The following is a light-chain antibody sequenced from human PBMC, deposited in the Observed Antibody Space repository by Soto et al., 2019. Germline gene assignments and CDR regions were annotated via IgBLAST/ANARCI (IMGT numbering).Light chain of an antibody. Sequence: QLVLTQSPSASASLGASVNLTCTLSSGLSSYAIAWHQQRPERGPRYLMKVNSDGSHRKGDGIPARFSGSSSGAARYLTISSLQSDDEADYYCQTWGTGFNVAFGGGTKVTVL. CDR3: QTWGTGFNVA. CDR1: SGLSSYA. CDR2: VNSDGSH. V-gene: IGLV4-69*01. J-gene: IGLJ2*01.